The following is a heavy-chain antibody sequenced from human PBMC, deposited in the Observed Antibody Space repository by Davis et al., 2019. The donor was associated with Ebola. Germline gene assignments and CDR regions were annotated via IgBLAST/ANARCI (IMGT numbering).Heavy chain of an antibody. Sequence: GESLKISCAASGFTFRTYAMNWVRQAPGQGLEWVSAVSGSGTTTAYADSVKGRFAISRDNSKNTLYLQMNSLRAEDTAAYYCAREDSSSRTGNWFDPWGQGTLVTVSS. CDR3: AREDSSSRTGNWFDP. V-gene: IGHV3-23*01. D-gene: IGHD6-13*01. CDR1: GFTFRTYA. CDR2: VSGSGTTT. J-gene: IGHJ5*02.